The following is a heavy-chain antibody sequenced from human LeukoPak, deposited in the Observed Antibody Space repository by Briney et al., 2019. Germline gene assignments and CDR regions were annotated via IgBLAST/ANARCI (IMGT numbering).Heavy chain of an antibody. V-gene: IGHV4-59*01. J-gene: IGHJ4*02. Sequence: PSETLSLTCTVSGGSISSYHWSWIRKPPGRGLEYIGFIYYSGSTKYNPSLKSRVTISVDTSKNQFYLKLNSVTAADTAVYYCARRSESGCSFDNWGQGALVTVSS. D-gene: IGHD6-19*01. CDR1: GGSISSYH. CDR2: IYYSGST. CDR3: ARRSESGCSFDN.